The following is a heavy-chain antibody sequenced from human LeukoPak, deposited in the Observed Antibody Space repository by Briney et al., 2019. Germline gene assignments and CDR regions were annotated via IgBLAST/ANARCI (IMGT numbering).Heavy chain of an antibody. J-gene: IGHJ3*02. V-gene: IGHV4-59*01. CDR1: GGSISTYY. CDR2: VYSTGST. CDR3: ARLTKRNDPFAI. D-gene: IGHD1-14*01. Sequence: SETLSLTCTVSGGSISTYYWSWIRQPPGKGPEWIGYVYSTGSTKYNPSLKSRVTISVDTSKNQFSLKLSSVTAADTAVYYCARLTKRNDPFAIWGQGTMVTVSS.